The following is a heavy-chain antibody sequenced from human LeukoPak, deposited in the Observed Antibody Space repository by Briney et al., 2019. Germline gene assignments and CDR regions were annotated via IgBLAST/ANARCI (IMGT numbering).Heavy chain of an antibody. CDR2: IYSGGST. Sequence: PGGSLRLSCAASGFTVSSNYMSWVRQAPGKGLEWVSVIYSGGSTYYADSVKGRFTISRDNSKNTLYLQMNSLRAEDTAVYYCARDNRYCSGGSCSSTPSYYFDYWGQGTLVTVSS. CDR3: ARDNRYCSGGSCSSTPSYYFDY. D-gene: IGHD2-15*01. V-gene: IGHV3-66*01. J-gene: IGHJ4*02. CDR1: GFTVSSNY.